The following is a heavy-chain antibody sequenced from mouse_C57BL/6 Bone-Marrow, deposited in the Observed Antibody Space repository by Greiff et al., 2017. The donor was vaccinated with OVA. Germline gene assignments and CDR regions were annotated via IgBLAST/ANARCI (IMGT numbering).Heavy chain of an antibody. D-gene: IGHD2-4*01. Sequence: QVQLQQSGAELARPGASVKLSCKASGYTFTSYGISWVKQRTGQGLEWIGEIYPRSGNTYYNEKFKGKATLTADKSSSTAYMELRSLTSEDSAVYFCARLDDYPWYLDVWGTGTTVTVSS. CDR1: GYTFTSYG. V-gene: IGHV1-81*01. J-gene: IGHJ1*03. CDR2: IYPRSGNT. CDR3: ARLDDYPWYLDV.